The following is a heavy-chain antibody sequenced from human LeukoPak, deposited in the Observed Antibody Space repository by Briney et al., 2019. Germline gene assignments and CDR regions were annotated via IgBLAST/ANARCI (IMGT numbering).Heavy chain of an antibody. CDR2: IIPIFGKA. D-gene: IGHD1-26*01. Sequence: SVKVSCKASGDTFTSYAISWVRQAPGQGLEWMGGIIPIFGKANYAQKFQGRVTITADESTSTAYMELSSLRSEDTAVYYCATDRRGSYSRYWGQGTLVTVSS. CDR1: GDTFTSYA. J-gene: IGHJ4*02. V-gene: IGHV1-69*01. CDR3: ATDRRGSYSRY.